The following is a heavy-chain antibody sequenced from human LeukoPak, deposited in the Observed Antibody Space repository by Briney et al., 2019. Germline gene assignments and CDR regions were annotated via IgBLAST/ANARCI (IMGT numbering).Heavy chain of an antibody. J-gene: IGHJ4*02. CDR1: GFTFSSYA. CDR3: ARDPYSGSYYDY. Sequence: GGSLRLSCAASGFTFSSYAMHWVRQAPGKGLEWVAVISYDGSNKYYADSVKGRFTISRDNSKNTLYLQMNSLRAEDTAVYYCARDPYSGSYYDYWGQGTLVTVSS. D-gene: IGHD1-26*01. V-gene: IGHV3-30-3*01. CDR2: ISYDGSNK.